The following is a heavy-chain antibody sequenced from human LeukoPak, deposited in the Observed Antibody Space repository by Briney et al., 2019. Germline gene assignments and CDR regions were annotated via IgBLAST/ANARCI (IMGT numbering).Heavy chain of an antibody. V-gene: IGHV3-23*01. J-gene: IGHJ4*02. D-gene: IGHD6-19*01. CDR1: GFTFSSYS. Sequence: PGGSLRLSCAASGFTFSSYSMNWVRQAPGKGLEWVSTISSSGGNTYYADSVKGRFTISRDNSKNTLYLQMNSLRAEDTAVYYCAKARYGSGWYYFDYWGQGTLVTVSS. CDR3: AKARYGSGWYYFDY. CDR2: ISSSGGNT.